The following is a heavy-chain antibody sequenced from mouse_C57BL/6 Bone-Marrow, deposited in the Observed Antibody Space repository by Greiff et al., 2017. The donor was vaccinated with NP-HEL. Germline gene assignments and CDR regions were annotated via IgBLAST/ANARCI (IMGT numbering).Heavy chain of an antibody. V-gene: IGHV8-12*01. CDR3: ARSYDGSSPGV. CDR1: GFSLSTSGMG. Sequence: QVTLQESGPGILQPSQTLSLTCSFSGFSLSTSGMGVSWMRQPTGKGLEWLAHIYWDDDKRYNPSLKSRLTISKDTSRNQVFLKITSVDTADTATYYCARSYDGSSPGVWGTGTPVTVSS. CDR2: IYWDDDK. D-gene: IGHD1-1*01. J-gene: IGHJ1*03.